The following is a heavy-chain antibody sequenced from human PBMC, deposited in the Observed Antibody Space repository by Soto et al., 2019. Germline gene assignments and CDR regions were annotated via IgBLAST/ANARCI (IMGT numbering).Heavy chain of an antibody. CDR2: ISGSGGST. J-gene: IGHJ4*02. CDR1: GFTFSSYA. CDR3: AILSGYETIDY. D-gene: IGHD5-12*01. V-gene: IGHV3-23*01. Sequence: EVQLLESGGGLVQPGGSLRLSCAASGFTFSSYAMSWVRQAPGKGLELVSAISGSGGSTYYADSVKGRFTISRDNSKNTLYLQMNSLRAEATAVYYCAILSGYETIDYWGQGTLVTVSA.